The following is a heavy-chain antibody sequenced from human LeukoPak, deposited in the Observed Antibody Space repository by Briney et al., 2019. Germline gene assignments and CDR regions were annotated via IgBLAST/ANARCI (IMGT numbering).Heavy chain of an antibody. D-gene: IGHD3-9*01. CDR1: GFTFSSYA. CDR2: ISYHGSNK. J-gene: IGHJ4*02. V-gene: IGHV3-30*04. Sequence: GRSLRLSCAASGFTFSSYAMHWVRQAPGKGLEWVAVISYHGSNKYYADSVKGRFTISRDNSKNTLYLQMNSLRAEDTAVYYCAREVRYFDWLLPTTNYFDYWGQGTLVTVSS. CDR3: AREVRYFDWLLPTTNYFDY.